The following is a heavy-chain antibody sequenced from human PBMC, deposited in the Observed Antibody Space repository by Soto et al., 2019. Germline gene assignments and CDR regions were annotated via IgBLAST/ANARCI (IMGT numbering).Heavy chain of an antibody. J-gene: IGHJ5*02. Sequence: GASVKVSCKASGYTFTRYAMHWVRQAPVQSLEWMGWINAGTDNTKNSQKYQGRVTITRDTSPSTAYMELSSLRSEDTAVYYCARGVGGIYYDFNWFDPWGQGTLVTVSS. CDR1: GYTFTRYA. V-gene: IGHV1-3*01. D-gene: IGHD3-22*01. CDR2: INAGTDNT. CDR3: ARGVGGIYYDFNWFDP.